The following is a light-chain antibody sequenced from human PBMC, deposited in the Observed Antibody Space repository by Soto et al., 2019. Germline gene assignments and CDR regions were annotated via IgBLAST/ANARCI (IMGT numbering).Light chain of an antibody. CDR3: QQGASFPRT. CDR1: QAVSTW. Sequence: DIQMTQSPSSVSASVGDTVTITCRASQAVSTWLAWYQQKPGDAPKLPIYAASTLQSGIPSRFSGSGSGTDFTLTIRSLQPEDFATYYCQQGASFPRTFGGGTKVEIK. J-gene: IGKJ4*01. CDR2: AAS. V-gene: IGKV1-12*01.